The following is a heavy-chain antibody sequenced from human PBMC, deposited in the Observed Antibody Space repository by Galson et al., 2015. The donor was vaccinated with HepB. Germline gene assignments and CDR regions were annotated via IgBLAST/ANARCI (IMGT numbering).Heavy chain of an antibody. V-gene: IGHV3-49*04. D-gene: IGHD3-10*01. Sequence: SLRLSCAASGFTFGDYAMSWVRQAPGKGLEWVGFIRSKAYGGTTEYAASVKGRFTISRDDSKSIAYLQMNSLKTEDTAVYYCTRGPIPPPNPRLWFGEVYFDYWGQGTLVTVSS. CDR3: TRGPIPPPNPRLWFGEVYFDY. CDR2: IRSKAYGGTT. CDR1: GFTFGDYA. J-gene: IGHJ4*02.